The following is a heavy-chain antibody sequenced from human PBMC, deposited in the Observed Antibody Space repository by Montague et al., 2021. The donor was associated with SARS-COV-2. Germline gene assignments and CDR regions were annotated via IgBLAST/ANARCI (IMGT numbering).Heavy chain of an antibody. CDR1: GYTFTGHY. V-gene: IGHV1-2*04. CDR3: ARAVTSSNYYNYYGPDV. J-gene: IGHJ6*02. CDR2: INPNSGGT. Sequence: SVKVSCKASGYTFTGHYIHWVRQAPGQGLEWMGWINPNSGGTRYAQNFQDWVTMTRDPSISTAFMELTRLKSDDTAVYFYARAVTSSNYYNYYGPDVWGQGTTVTVSS. D-gene: IGHD4-17*01.